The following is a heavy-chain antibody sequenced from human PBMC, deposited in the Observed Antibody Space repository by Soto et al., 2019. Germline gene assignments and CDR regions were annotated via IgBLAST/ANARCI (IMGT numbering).Heavy chain of an antibody. CDR1: GGSISSSNW. J-gene: IGHJ4*02. CDR2: IYHSGST. CDR3: AIYVSRVTIERIDF. D-gene: IGHD4-17*01. V-gene: IGHV4-4*02. Sequence: SETLSLTCAVSGGSISSSNWWSWVRQPPGKGLEWIGEIYHSGSTNYNPSLKSRVTISVDKSKNQFSLKLSSVTAADTAVYYCAIYVSRVTIERIDFWGQGTLVPVSS.